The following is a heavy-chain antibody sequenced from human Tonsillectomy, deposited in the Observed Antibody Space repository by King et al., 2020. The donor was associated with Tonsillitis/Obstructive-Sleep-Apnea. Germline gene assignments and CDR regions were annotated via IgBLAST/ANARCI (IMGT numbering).Heavy chain of an antibody. CDR2: IGGSGVST. J-gene: IGHJ6*02. CDR3: AKGLLHCYAMDV. Sequence: QLVQSGGGLVQPGGSLTLSCAASGFTFSSYAMNWVRQAPGKGLQWVSVIGGSGVSTYYADSVKGRFTISRDNSKNTLYLQTNSLRAEDTAVYYCAKGLLHCYAMDVWGQGTTVTVSS. V-gene: IGHV3-23*04. D-gene: IGHD5-18*01. CDR1: GFTFSSYA.